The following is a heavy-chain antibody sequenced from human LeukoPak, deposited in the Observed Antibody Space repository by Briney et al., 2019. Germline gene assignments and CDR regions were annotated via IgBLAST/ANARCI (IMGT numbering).Heavy chain of an antibody. CDR1: EFTFSAYG. D-gene: IGHD6-19*01. V-gene: IGHV3-33*01. CDR2: IWYDGSNE. J-gene: IGHJ4*02. Sequence: GRSLRLSCAGFEFTFSAYGMHWVRRAPGKGLEWLTSIWYDGSNEYYADSVKGRFAISRDNSRNTLYLHMNSLRAEDTAVYYCARVGYSSGFFEFWGQGTLVTVSS. CDR3: ARVGYSSGFFEF.